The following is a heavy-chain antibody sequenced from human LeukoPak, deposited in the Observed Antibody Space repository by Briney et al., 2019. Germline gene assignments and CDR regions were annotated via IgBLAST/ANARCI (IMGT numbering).Heavy chain of an antibody. CDR3: ARDAGGYSSSWSNYYYYYMDV. CDR1: GGSISNYY. Sequence: SETLSLTCTVSGGSISNYYWSWIRQPPGKGLEWIGEINHSGSTNYNPSLKSRVTMSVDTSKNQFSLKLSSVTAADTAVYYCARDAGGYSSSWSNYYYYYMDVWGKGTTVTISS. J-gene: IGHJ6*03. V-gene: IGHV4-59*12. CDR2: INHSGST. D-gene: IGHD6-13*01.